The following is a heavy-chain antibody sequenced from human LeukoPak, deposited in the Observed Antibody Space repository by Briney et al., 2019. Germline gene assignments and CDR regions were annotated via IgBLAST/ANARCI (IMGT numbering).Heavy chain of an antibody. CDR3: AGGELLFDY. J-gene: IGHJ4*02. Sequence: SETLSLTCTVSGGSISSYYWSWIRQPPGKGLKWIGYIYYSGSTNYNPSLKSRVTISVDTSKNQFSLKLSSVTAADTAVYYCAGGELLFDYWGQGTLVTVSS. V-gene: IGHV4-59*01. CDR1: GGSISSYY. CDR2: IYYSGST. D-gene: IGHD3-10*01.